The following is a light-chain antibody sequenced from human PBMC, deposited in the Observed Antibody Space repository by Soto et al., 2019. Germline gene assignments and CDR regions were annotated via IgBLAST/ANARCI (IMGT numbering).Light chain of an antibody. J-gene: IGLJ1*01. V-gene: IGLV3-12*02. CDR3: QVWDSATDPYV. CDR1: NIGSKA. Sequence: SYELTQPHSVSVATAQMARITCGVSNIGSKAVQWYQQKPGQDPVLVIYSDSNRPSGIPERSSGSDPGNTATLTVSGIGAGDEADYYCQVWDSATDPYVFGTGTKVTLL. CDR2: SDS.